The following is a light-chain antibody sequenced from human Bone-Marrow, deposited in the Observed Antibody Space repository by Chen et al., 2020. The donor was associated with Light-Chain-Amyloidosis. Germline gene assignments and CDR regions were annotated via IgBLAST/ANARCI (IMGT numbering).Light chain of an antibody. V-gene: IGLV3-25*03. CDR2: RDT. J-gene: IGLJ2*01. CDR1: DFPVNY. CDR3: QSADSSGTYEVI. Sequence: SYELTQPPSVSVSPGQTARIPCSGDDFPVNYAYWYQQKPGQAPVLVIHRDTERPSEISERFSGSSSATTATLTISGVQAEDEADYHCQSADSSGTYEVIFGGVTKLTVL.